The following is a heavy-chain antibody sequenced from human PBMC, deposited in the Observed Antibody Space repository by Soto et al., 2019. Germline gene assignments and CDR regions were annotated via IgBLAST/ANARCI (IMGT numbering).Heavy chain of an antibody. Sequence: ASVKVSCKASGYTFTSYAMHWVLQAPGQRLEWMGWINAGNGNTKYSQKFQGRATITRDTSASTAYMELSSLRSEDTAVYYCASGSDEDYFAYWGQGTLVTVSS. D-gene: IGHD6-25*01. V-gene: IGHV1-3*01. J-gene: IGHJ4*02. CDR3: ASGSDEDYFAY. CDR2: INAGNGNT. CDR1: GYTFTSYA.